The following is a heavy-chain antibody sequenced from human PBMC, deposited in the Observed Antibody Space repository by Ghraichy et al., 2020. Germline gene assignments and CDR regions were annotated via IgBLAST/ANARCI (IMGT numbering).Heavy chain of an antibody. J-gene: IGHJ6*02. V-gene: IGHV1-18*04. Sequence: ASVKVSCKASGYTFTSYGISWVRQAPGQGLEWMGWISAYNGNTNYAQKLQGRVTMTTDTSTSTAYMELRSLRSDDTAVYYCASAFPSYFFAPAEVLVDGYYYGMDVWGQGTTVTVSS. CDR3: ASAFPSYFFAPAEVLVDGYYYGMDV. CDR1: GYTFTSYG. CDR2: ISAYNGNT. D-gene: IGHD2/OR15-2a*01.